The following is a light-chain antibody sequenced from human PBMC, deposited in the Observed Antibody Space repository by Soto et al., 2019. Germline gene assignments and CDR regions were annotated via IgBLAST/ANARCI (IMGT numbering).Light chain of an antibody. CDR3: SSYEGSNNYVV. CDR2: EVT. CDR1: SSNVGGYNY. V-gene: IGLV2-8*01. Sequence: QSALTQPPSASGSPGQSVTISCTGTSSNVGGYNYVSWYQQHPGKAPKLMIYEVTKRPSGVPDRFSGSKSGSTASLTVTGLQAEDEADYYCSSYEGSNNYVVFGGGTQLTVL. J-gene: IGLJ2*01.